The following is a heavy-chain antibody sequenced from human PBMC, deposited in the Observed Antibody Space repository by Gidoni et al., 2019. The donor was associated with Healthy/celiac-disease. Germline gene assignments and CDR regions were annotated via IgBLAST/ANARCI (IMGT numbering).Heavy chain of an antibody. J-gene: IGHJ6*03. Sequence: QVQLQQWGAGLLKPSETLSLTCAVYGGSFSGYYWGWIRQPPGKGLEWIGEINHSGSTNYNPSLKSRVTISVDTSKNQFSLKLSSVTAADTAVYYCARGLDLNYYYMDVWGKGTTVTVSS. CDR3: ARGLDLNYYYMDV. V-gene: IGHV4-34*01. CDR1: GGSFSGYY. CDR2: INHSGST.